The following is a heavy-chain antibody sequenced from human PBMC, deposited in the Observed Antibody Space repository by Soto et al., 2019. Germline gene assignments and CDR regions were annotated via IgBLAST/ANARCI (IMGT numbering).Heavy chain of an antibody. D-gene: IGHD4-4*01. CDR2: IIPILGIA. CDR3: ARDTGDDYSNYVLDY. V-gene: IGHV1-69*04. J-gene: IGHJ4*02. Sequence: SVKVSCKASGCTFSIYTISWVRQAPGQGLEWMGRIIPILGIANYAQKFQGRVTITADKSTSTAYMELSSLRSEDTAVYYCARDTGDDYSNYVLDYWGQGTLVTVSS. CDR1: GCTFSIYT.